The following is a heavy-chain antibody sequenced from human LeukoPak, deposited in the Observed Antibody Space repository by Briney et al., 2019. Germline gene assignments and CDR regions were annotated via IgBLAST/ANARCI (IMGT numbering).Heavy chain of an antibody. CDR1: GFTFSSYS. CDR2: ISSSSSTI. D-gene: IGHD3-10*01. J-gene: IGHJ4*02. CDR3: ARRGSGSYYNTFDY. V-gene: IGHV3-48*01. Sequence: GGSLRLSCAASGFTFSSYSMNWVRQAPGKGLEWVSYISSSSSTIYYADSVKGRFTISRDNAKNSLYLQMNSLRAEDTVVYYCARRGSGSYYNTFDYWGQGTLVTVSS.